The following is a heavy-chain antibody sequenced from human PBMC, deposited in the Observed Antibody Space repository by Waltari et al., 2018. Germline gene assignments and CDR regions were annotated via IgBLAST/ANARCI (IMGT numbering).Heavy chain of an antibody. CDR3: ATESSDYDILTGYYSYFDY. D-gene: IGHD3-9*01. J-gene: IGHJ4*02. CDR1: GYTFTDYY. CDR2: VDPEDGET. Sequence: EVQLVQSGAEVKKPGATVKISCKASGYTFTDYYMHWVQPAPGKGLEWMGRVDPEDGETIYAEKFQGRVTITADTSTDTAYMELSSLRSEDMAVYYCATESSDYDILTGYYSYFDYWGQGTLVTVSS. V-gene: IGHV1-69-2*01.